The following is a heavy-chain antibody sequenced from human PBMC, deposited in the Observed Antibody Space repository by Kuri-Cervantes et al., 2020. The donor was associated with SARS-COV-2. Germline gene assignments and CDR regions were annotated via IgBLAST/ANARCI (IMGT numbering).Heavy chain of an antibody. CDR2: INSDGSST. V-gene: IGHV3-74*01. D-gene: IGHD1-1*01. J-gene: IGHJ4*02. CDR3: TTLIDY. Sequence: GESLKISCAASGFTFSSYWMHWVRQAPGKGLVWVSRINSDGSSTSYADSVKGRFTISRDNAKNTLHLQMNSLKTEDTAVYYCTTLIDYWGQGALVTVSS. CDR1: GFTFSSYW.